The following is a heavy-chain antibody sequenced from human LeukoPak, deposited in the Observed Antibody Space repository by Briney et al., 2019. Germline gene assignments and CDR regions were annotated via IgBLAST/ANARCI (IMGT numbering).Heavy chain of an antibody. Sequence: GGSLRLSCAASGFTFDDYAMHWVRQAPGKGVEWVSGISWNSGSIGYADSVKGRFTISRDNAKNSLYLQMNSLRAEDTALYYCAKGRFEVGPFDYWGQGTLVTVSS. CDR3: AKGRFEVGPFDY. CDR2: ISWNSGSI. D-gene: IGHD3-16*01. J-gene: IGHJ4*02. CDR1: GFTFDDYA. V-gene: IGHV3-9*01.